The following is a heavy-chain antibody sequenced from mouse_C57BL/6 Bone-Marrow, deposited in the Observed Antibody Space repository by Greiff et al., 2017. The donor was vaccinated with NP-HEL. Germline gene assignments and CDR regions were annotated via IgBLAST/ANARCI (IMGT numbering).Heavy chain of an antibody. V-gene: IGHV3-6*01. CDR2: ISYDGSN. CDR3: AREGTTVVGGYYFDD. Sequence: ESGPGLVKPSQSLSLTCSVTGYSITSGYYWNWIRQFPGNKLEWMGYISYDGSNNYNPSLKNRISITRDTSKNQFFLKLNSVTTEDTATYYCAREGTTVVGGYYFDDWGQGTTLTVSS. J-gene: IGHJ2*01. CDR1: GYSITSGYY. D-gene: IGHD1-1*01.